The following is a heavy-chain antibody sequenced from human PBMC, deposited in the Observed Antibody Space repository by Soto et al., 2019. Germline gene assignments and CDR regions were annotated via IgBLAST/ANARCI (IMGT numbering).Heavy chain of an antibody. D-gene: IGHD6-19*01. CDR2: ISGSGIRT. CDR3: AKEEAFSSGWATIDH. V-gene: IGHV3-23*01. J-gene: IGHJ4*02. Sequence: EVQLLESGGGLVQPGGSLRLSCAASGFTFSSYAMTWVRQAPGKGLEWVSAISGSGIRTYYADSVKGLFTIYRDNSTNPLDLQMNSLSAAATDVCYSAKEEAFSSGWATIDHWGQGTLVTVSS. CDR1: GFTFSSYA.